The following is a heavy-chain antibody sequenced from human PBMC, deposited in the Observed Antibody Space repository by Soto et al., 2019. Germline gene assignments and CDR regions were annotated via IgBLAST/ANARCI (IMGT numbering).Heavy chain of an antibody. V-gene: IGHV3-33*01. D-gene: IGHD2-15*01. J-gene: IGHJ6*02. CDR2: IWYDGSNK. CDR3: ARDSKLADCSGGSCYGDYYYGMDV. Sequence: SGGSLRLSCAASGFTFSSDGMHWVRQAPGKGLEWVAVIWYDGSNKYYADSVKGRFTTSRDNSKNTLYLQMNSLRAEDTAVYYCARDSKLADCSGGSCYGDYYYGMDVWGQGTTVTVSS. CDR1: GFTFSSDG.